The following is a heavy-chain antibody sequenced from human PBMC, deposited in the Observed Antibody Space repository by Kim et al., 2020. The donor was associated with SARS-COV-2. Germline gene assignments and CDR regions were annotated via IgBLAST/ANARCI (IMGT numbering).Heavy chain of an antibody. J-gene: IGHJ6*02. D-gene: IGHD1-26*01. Sequence: YADSVKGRFTMSSDNAKNTLYLNMNSLRAEDTAVYYCTTVSGAVGRGLDVWGQGTTVTVSS. CDR3: TTVSGAVGRGLDV. V-gene: IGHV3-74*01.